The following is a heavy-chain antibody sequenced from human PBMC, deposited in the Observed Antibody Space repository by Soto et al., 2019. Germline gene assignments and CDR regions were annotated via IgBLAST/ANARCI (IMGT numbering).Heavy chain of an antibody. D-gene: IGHD3-22*01. CDR3: AADPSFYYYDNSGYVAGMEV. V-gene: IGHV1-58*01. CDR1: GFTFTSSA. Sequence: ASVKVSCKASGFTFTSSAVQWVRHARGQRLEWIGWIVVGSGNTNYAQKFQERVTITRDMSTSTAYMELSSLRSEDTAVYYCAADPSFYYYDNSGYVAGMEVWGQGTTVTVPS. CDR2: IVVGSGNT. J-gene: IGHJ6*02.